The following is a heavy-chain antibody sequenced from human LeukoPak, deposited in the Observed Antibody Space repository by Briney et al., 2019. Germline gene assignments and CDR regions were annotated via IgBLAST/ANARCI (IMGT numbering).Heavy chain of an antibody. V-gene: IGHV3-48*04. CDR3: ARGLAGGGFDY. Sequence: GGSLRLSCAASGFTFSSYSMNWVRQAPGKGLEWVSYISSSSSTIYYADSVKGRFTISRDSAKNSLYLQMNSLRAEDTAVYYCARGLAGGGFDYWGQGTLVTVSS. CDR2: ISSSSSTI. CDR1: GFTFSSYS. D-gene: IGHD2-15*01. J-gene: IGHJ4*02.